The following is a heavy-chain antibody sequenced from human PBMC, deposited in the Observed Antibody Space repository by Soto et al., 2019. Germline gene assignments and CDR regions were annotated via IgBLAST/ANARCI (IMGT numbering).Heavy chain of an antibody. D-gene: IGHD3-10*01. CDR1: GYAFTSYG. CDR2: IAPHSGRT. Sequence: ASVKVSCKTSGYAFTSYGVNWVRQAPGQGLEWMGWIAPHSGRTTYLPKFQGRVTITADAATNTAYMELGSLSSDDTGISFCARAATGSYHSAYWGQGTVVTVSS. CDR3: ARAATGSYHSAY. V-gene: IGHV1-18*04. J-gene: IGHJ4*02.